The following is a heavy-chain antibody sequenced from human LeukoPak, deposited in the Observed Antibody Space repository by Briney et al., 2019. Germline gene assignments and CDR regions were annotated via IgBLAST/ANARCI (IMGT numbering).Heavy chain of an antibody. V-gene: IGHV1-46*01. CDR3: ARERYCSGGNCFVTYYYGMDV. CDR1: GYSFTTYY. CDR2: INPTGGNT. J-gene: IGHJ6*02. D-gene: IGHD2-15*01. Sequence: GASVKVPCKASGYSFTTYYIHWVRQAPGQGLEWMGIINPTGGNTNYEQKFEGRVTMTRDTSTSTVYMELSSLRSEDTAVYYCARERYCSGGNCFVTYYYGMDVWGQGTTVTVSS.